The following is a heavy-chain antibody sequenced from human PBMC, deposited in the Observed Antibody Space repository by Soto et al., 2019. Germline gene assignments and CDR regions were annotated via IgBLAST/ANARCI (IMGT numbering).Heavy chain of an antibody. CDR1: GYTFTGYY. CDR3: ARGGIVVVPAAPPSAFDI. D-gene: IGHD2-2*01. V-gene: IGHV1-2*04. CDR2: INPNSGGT. Sequence: ASVQVSCKASGYTFTGYYRHWGRQDPGQGLEWMGWINPNSGGTNYAQKFQGWVTMTRDTSISTAYMELSRLRSDDTAVYYCARGGIVVVPAAPPSAFDIWGQGTMVTVSS. J-gene: IGHJ3*02.